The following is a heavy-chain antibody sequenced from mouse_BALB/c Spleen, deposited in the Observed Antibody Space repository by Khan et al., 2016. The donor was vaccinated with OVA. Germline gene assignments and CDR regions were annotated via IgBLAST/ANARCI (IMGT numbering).Heavy chain of an antibody. CDR1: GYTFTDYY. J-gene: IGHJ2*01. CDR3: AGRFDY. CDR2: NYPGSGNT. V-gene: IGHV1-84*02. Sequence: VQLQESRPELVKPGASVKISCKASGYTFTDYYINWVKQKPGQGLEWIGWNYPGSGNTKYNENFKGKATLTVDTSYSTAYMQLSILTSEDTAVYFCAGRFDYWGQGTTLTVAS.